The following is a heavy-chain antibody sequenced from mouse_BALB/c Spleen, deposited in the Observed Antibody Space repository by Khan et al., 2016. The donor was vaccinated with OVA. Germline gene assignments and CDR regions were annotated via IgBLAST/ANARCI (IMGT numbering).Heavy chain of an antibody. V-gene: IGHV3-2*02. J-gene: IGHJ2*01. Sequence: EVQLQESGPGLVKPSQSLSLTCTVTGYSITSGYAWNWIRQFPGNKLEWMGNISYSGVTSYTPSLKSRITITRDTSKNQFFLQLNSVTTEDTATYYCARGYYYGYYFDYWGQGTTLTVSS. CDR3: ARGYYYGYYFDY. D-gene: IGHD1-1*01. CDR1: GYSITSGYA. CDR2: ISYSGVT.